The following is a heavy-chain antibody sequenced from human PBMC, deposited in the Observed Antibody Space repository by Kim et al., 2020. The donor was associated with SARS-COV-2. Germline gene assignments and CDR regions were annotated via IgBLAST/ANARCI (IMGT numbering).Heavy chain of an antibody. V-gene: IGHV3-30-3*01. CDR2: ISYDGSNK. J-gene: IGHJ4*02. Sequence: GGSLRLSCAASGFTFSSYAMHWVRQAPGKGLEWVAVISYDGSNKYYADSVKGRFTISRDNSKNTLYLQMNSLRAEDTAVYYCASSIDSSGIDYWGQGTLV. D-gene: IGHD6-19*01. CDR3: ASSIDSSGIDY. CDR1: GFTFSSYA.